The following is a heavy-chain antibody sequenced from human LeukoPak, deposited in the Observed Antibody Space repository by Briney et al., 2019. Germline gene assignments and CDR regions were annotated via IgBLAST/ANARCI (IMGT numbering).Heavy chain of an antibody. J-gene: IGHJ6*02. CDR3: ARDSGLRFLEWLRDYYYYYGMDV. V-gene: IGHV1-2*02. Sequence: ASVKVSCKASGYTFTGYYMHWVRQAPGQGLEWMGWINPNSGGTNYAQKFQGRVTMTRDTSISTAYMELSRLRSDDTAVYYCARDSGLRFLEWLRDYYYYYGMDVWGQGTTVTVSS. CDR1: GYTFTGYY. CDR2: INPNSGGT. D-gene: IGHD3-3*01.